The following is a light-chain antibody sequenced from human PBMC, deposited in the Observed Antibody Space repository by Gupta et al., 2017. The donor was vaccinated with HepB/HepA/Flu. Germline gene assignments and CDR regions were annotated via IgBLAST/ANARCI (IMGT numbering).Light chain of an antibody. CDR1: KLGNKY. CDR3: QAWDRNTLI. V-gene: IGLV3-1*01. Sequence: SYDLTQPPSLSVSPGQTASIPCSGDKLGNKYTSWYQHRPGQSLVAVIYEDSERPSGIPERFSGSNSGNSATLTITGTQACDEADYYCQAWDRNTLIFGGGTKLTVL. J-gene: IGLJ2*01. CDR2: EDS.